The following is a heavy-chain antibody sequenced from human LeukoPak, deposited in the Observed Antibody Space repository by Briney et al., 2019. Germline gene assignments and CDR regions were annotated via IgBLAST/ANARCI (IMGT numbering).Heavy chain of an antibody. Sequence: ASVKVSCKASGGTFSSYAISWVRQAPGQGLEWMGIINPSGGSTSYAQKFQGRITMTRDMSTSTVYMELSSLRSEDTAVYYCTRDLPVSYSGSYFDYWGQGTLVTVSS. J-gene: IGHJ4*02. V-gene: IGHV1-46*01. CDR1: GGTFSSYA. CDR3: TRDLPVSYSGSYFDY. D-gene: IGHD1-26*01. CDR2: INPSGGST.